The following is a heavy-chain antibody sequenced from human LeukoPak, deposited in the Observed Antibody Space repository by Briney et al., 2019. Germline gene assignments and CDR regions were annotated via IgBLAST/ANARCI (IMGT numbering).Heavy chain of an antibody. CDR3: AAESIVGATTESYVDY. Sequence: SETLSLTCAVSGYPISSGYYWGWIRQPPGKGLEWIGSIYHSGSTYYNPSLKSRVTISVDTSKNQFSLTLSSVTAADTAVYYCAAESIVGATTESYVDYWGQGTLVTVSS. CDR1: GYPISSGYY. CDR2: IYHSGST. D-gene: IGHD1-26*01. V-gene: IGHV4-38-2*01. J-gene: IGHJ4*02.